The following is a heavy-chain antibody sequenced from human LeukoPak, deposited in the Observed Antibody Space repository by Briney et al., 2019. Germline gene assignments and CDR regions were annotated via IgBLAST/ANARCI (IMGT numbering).Heavy chain of an antibody. D-gene: IGHD3-10*01. J-gene: IGHJ4*02. CDR2: IYHSGST. Sequence: SETLSLTCAVSGGSISSSNWWSWVRQPPGKGLEWIGEIYHSGSTNYNPSLKSRVTISVDKSKNQFSLKLSSVTAADTAVYYCARTHYYGSGSYSPLDYWGQGTLVTVSS. CDR3: ARTHYYGSGSYSPLDY. CDR1: GGSISSSNW. V-gene: IGHV4-4*02.